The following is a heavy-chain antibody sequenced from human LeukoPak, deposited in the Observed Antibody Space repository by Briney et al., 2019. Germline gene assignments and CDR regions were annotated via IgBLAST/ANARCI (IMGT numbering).Heavy chain of an antibody. V-gene: IGHV3-30*02. J-gene: IGHJ2*01. CDR3: ARGGWRGPDGYFDL. D-gene: IGHD1-14*01. CDR2: IRYDGSNK. CDR1: GFTFSSYG. Sequence: GGSLRLSCAASGFTFSSYGMHWVRQAPGKGLEWVAFIRYDGSNKYYADSVKGRFTISRDNSKNTLYLQMNSLRAEDMAVYYCARGGWRGPDGYFDLWGRGTLVTVSS.